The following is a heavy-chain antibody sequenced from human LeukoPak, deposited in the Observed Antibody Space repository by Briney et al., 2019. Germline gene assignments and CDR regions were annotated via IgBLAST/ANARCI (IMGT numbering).Heavy chain of an antibody. D-gene: IGHD6-6*01. CDR1: GFNFDRYT. J-gene: IGHJ6*02. V-gene: IGHV3-43*01. CDR2: AGWAGGTT. CDR3: AKDKREYSSSSGHYYYYYGMDV. Sequence: GGSLRLSCATSGFNFDRYTIHWVRQAPGKGLEWVSLAGWAGGTTFYSDSVRGRFTISRDNAKNSLYLQMNSLRAEDTALYYCAKDKREYSSSSGHYYYYYGMDVWGQGTTVTVSS.